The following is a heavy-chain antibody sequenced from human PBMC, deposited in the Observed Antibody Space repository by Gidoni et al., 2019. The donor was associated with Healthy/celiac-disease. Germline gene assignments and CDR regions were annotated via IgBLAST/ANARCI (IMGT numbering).Heavy chain of an antibody. D-gene: IGHD2-15*01. V-gene: IGHV4-61*02. CDR3: ARGSDIVVVVAETDNYYDYGMDV. CDR1: GGSISSGSYY. Sequence: QVQLQESGPGLVKPSQTLSLTCTVSGGSISSGSYYWSWIRQPAGKGLEWIGRIYTSGSTNYNPSLKSRVTISVDTSKNQFSLKLSSVTAADTAVYYCARGSDIVVVVAETDNYYDYGMDVWGQGTTVTVSS. CDR2: IYTSGST. J-gene: IGHJ6*02.